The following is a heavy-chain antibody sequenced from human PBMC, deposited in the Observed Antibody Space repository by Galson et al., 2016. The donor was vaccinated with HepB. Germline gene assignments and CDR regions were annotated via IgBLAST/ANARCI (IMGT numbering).Heavy chain of an antibody. CDR1: GFTLSSYW. J-gene: IGHJ4*02. CDR2: IKQDGSEE. Sequence: SLRLSCAASGFTLSSYWMSWVRQAPGKGLEWVANIKQDGSEEYYVDSVKGRFTISRDNAKNSLYLQMNSLGDEDTAVYYCAREIPSRGKSDYWGQGTLVTVSS. V-gene: IGHV3-7*01. CDR3: AREIPSRGKSDY. D-gene: IGHD3-10*01.